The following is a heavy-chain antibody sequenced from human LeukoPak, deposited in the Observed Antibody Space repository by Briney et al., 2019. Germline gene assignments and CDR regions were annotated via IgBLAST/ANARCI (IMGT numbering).Heavy chain of an antibody. CDR3: ARITYDSSGYHSLVVDY. Sequence: GGSLRLSCAASGFTFSSYSMNWVRQAPGKGLEWVSSISSSSSYIYYADSVKGRFTISRDNAKNSLYLQMNSLRAEDTAVYYCARITYDSSGYHSLVVDYWGQGTLVTVSS. CDR1: GFTFSSYS. J-gene: IGHJ4*02. D-gene: IGHD3-22*01. V-gene: IGHV3-21*01. CDR2: ISSSSSYI.